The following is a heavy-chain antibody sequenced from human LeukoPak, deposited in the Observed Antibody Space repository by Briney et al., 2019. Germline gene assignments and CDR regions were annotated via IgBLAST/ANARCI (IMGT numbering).Heavy chain of an antibody. CDR3: ARALPHDYNPPWFDP. CDR1: GYTFTSYG. J-gene: IGHJ5*02. D-gene: IGHD4-11*01. Sequence: GASVKVSCKGSGYTFTSYGISWVRQAPGQGLEWMGWISAYNGNTNYAQKLQGRVTMTTDTSTSTAYMELRSLRSDDTAVYYCARALPHDYNPPWFDPWGQGTLVTVSS. V-gene: IGHV1-18*01. CDR2: ISAYNGNT.